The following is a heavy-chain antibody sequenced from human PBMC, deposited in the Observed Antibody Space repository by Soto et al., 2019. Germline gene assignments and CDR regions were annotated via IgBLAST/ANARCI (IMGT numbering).Heavy chain of an antibody. CDR3: ARDLTSRNYYYYYGMDV. Sequence: PGGSLRLSCAASGFTFSSYGMHWVRQAPGKGLKWVAVIWYDGSNKYYADSVKGRFTISRDNSKNTLYLQMNSLRAEDTAVYYCARDLTSRNYYYYYGMDVWGQGTKVTVAS. V-gene: IGHV3-33*01. CDR1: GFTFSSYG. D-gene: IGHD3-9*01. CDR2: IWYDGSNK. J-gene: IGHJ6*02.